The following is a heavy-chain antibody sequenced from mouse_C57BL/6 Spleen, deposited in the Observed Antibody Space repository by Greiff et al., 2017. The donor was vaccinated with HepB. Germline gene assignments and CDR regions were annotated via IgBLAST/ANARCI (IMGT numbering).Heavy chain of an antibody. CDR2: ISSGGDYI. V-gene: IGHV5-9-1*02. J-gene: IGHJ1*03. CDR3: TRGYYYGSPDWYFDV. D-gene: IGHD1-1*01. CDR1: GFPFRSYA. Sequence: EVMLVESGEGLVKPGGSLKLSCAASGFPFRSYAISLVRQTPEKRLEWVAYISSGGDYIYYADTVKGRFTISRDNARNTLYLQMSSLKSEDTAMYYCTRGYYYGSPDWYFDVWGTGTTVTVSS.